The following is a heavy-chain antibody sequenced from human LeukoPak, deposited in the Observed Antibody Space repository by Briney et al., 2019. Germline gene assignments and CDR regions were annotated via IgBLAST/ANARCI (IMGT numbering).Heavy chain of an antibody. Sequence: ASVKVSCKASGYTFTSYAMYWVRQAPGQRLEWMGWIKPGNGNTKYSQKFQGRVTITRDTSASTAYMELSSLTSEDTAVYYCARGGPCPVCYYYYGVDVWGKGTTVTVSS. CDR3: ARGGPCPVCYYYYGVDV. CDR1: GYTFTSYA. CDR2: IKPGNGNT. V-gene: IGHV1-3*01. D-gene: IGHD3-16*01. J-gene: IGHJ6*04.